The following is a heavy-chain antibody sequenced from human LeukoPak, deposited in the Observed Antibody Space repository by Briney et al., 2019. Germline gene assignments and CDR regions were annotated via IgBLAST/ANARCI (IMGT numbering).Heavy chain of an antibody. CDR2: ISDSGGTT. V-gene: IGHV3-23*01. Sequence: PGGSLRLSCAASGFTFSNYAMTWVRQAPGKGLEWVSTISDSGGTTYYTDSVKDRFTLSRDNSKNTLYLQMNSLRAEDTAVYYCAKDYFASGSYFDYWGQGTLVTVSS. CDR3: AKDYFASGSYFDY. CDR1: GFTFSNYA. J-gene: IGHJ4*02. D-gene: IGHD3-10*01.